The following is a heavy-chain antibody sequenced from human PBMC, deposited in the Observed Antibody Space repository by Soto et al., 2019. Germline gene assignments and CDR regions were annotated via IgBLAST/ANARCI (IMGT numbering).Heavy chain of an antibody. D-gene: IGHD4-17*01. Sequence: ASVKVSCKVSGYTLTELSMHWVRQAPGKGLEWMGGFEPEDGETIYAQKFQGRVTMTEDTSTDTAYMELSSLRSEDTAVYYCASVSSALRDYYYYYGMDVWGQGTTVTVSS. CDR2: FEPEDGET. V-gene: IGHV1-24*01. CDR1: GYTLTELS. J-gene: IGHJ6*02. CDR3: ASVSSALRDYYYYYGMDV.